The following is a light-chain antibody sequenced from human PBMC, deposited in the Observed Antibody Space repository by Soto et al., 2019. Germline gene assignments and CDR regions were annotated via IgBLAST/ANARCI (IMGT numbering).Light chain of an antibody. Sequence: EIVLTQSPATLSFSPGERATLSCRASQSVNNYLAWYQQRPGQAPRLLIHDASHRAAGIPARFSGSGFGTDFTLTISSLEPEDAAVYYCQQRSNWPPITFGQGTRLEIK. CDR3: QQRSNWPPIT. V-gene: IGKV3-11*01. CDR2: DAS. CDR1: QSVNNY. J-gene: IGKJ5*01.